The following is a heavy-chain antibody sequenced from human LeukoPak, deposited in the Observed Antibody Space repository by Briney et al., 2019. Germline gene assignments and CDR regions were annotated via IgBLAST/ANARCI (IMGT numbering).Heavy chain of an antibody. D-gene: IGHD3-16*01. V-gene: IGHV3-66*01. J-gene: IGHJ4*02. CDR2: IHSGYNT. CDR3: ARGPGFRGIFDY. CDR1: GFTITDNY. Sequence: PGGSLRLSCAASGFTITDNYMSWVRQAPGKGLEWVSGIHSGYNTYYAGSVKGRFTISRDTPKNTLYLQMSSLRVEDTAVYYCARGPGFRGIFDYWGQGTLVTVSS.